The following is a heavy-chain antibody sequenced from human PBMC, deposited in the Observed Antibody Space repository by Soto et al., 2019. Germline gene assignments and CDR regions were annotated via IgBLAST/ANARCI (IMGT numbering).Heavy chain of an antibody. CDR1: GGSISSSSYY. V-gene: IGHV4-39*01. D-gene: IGHD4-17*01. Sequence: SETLSLTCTVSGGSISSSSYYWGWIRQPPGKGLEWIGSIYYSGSTYYNPSLESRVTISVDTSKNQFSLKLSSVTAADTAVYYCARPLPVTTYGNVYGMDVWGQGTTVTVSS. CDR2: IYYSGST. J-gene: IGHJ6*02. CDR3: ARPLPVTTYGNVYGMDV.